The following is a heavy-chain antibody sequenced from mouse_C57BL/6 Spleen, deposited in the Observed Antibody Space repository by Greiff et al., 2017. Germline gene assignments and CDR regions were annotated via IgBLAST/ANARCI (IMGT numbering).Heavy chain of an antibody. CDR2: IYPGDGDT. J-gene: IGHJ4*01. Sequence: QVQLQQSGPELVKPGASVKISCKASGYAFSSSWMNWVKQRPGKGLEWIGRIYPGDGDTNYNGKFKGKATLTADKSSSTAYMQLSSLTSEDSAVYFCARGIYYGNPWHYAMDYWGQGTSVTVSS. CDR1: GYAFSSSW. D-gene: IGHD2-1*01. CDR3: ARGIYYGNPWHYAMDY. V-gene: IGHV1-82*01.